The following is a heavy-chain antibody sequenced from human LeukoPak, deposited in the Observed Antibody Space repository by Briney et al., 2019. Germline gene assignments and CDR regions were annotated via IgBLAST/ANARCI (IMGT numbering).Heavy chain of an antibody. V-gene: IGHV1-69*04. D-gene: IGHD2-15*01. CDR3: ARAGYCSGGSCYTFDY. CDR2: IIPILGIA. J-gene: IGHJ4*02. CDR1: GGTFSSYA. Sequence: GASVKVSCKASGGTFSSYAISWVRQAPGQGLEWMGRIIPILGIANYAQKFQGRVTITRDTSASTAYMELTSLTSEDTAVYYCARAGYCSGGSCYTFDYWGQGTLVTVSS.